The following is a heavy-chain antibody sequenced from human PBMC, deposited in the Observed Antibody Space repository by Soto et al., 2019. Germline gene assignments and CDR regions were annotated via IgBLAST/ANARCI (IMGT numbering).Heavy chain of an antibody. V-gene: IGHV4-31*03. D-gene: IGHD6-19*01. J-gene: IGHJ4*02. Sequence: QVQLQESGPGLVKPSQTLSLTCTVSGGSISSGGYYWSWIRQHPGKGLEWIGYIYYSGSTYYNPSLKSRVTISVDTSKNQFSMKLSSVTAADTAVYYCARELAVAGTIDYWGQGTLVTVSS. CDR1: GGSISSGGYY. CDR2: IYYSGST. CDR3: ARELAVAGTIDY.